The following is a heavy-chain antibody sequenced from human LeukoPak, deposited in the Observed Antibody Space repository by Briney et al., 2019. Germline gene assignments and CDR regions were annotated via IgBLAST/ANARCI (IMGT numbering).Heavy chain of an antibody. Sequence: VASVKVSCKASGYTFTGYYMHWVRQAPGQGLEWMGWINPNSGGTNYAQKFQGWVTMTRDTSISTAYMELSRLRSDDTAVYYCARVQGNYYDSSGPRVAFDIWGQGTMVTVSS. J-gene: IGHJ3*02. CDR2: INPNSGGT. D-gene: IGHD3-22*01. CDR3: ARVQGNYYDSSGPRVAFDI. CDR1: GYTFTGYY. V-gene: IGHV1-2*04.